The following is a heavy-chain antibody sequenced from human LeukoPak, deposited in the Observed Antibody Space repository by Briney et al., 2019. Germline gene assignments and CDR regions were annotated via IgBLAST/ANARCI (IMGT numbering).Heavy chain of an antibody. D-gene: IGHD3-22*01. V-gene: IGHV3-48*04. CDR2: ISSSGSTI. CDR1: GFTFSSYG. J-gene: IGHJ4*02. CDR3: ASYRPYYYDSSTIFDY. Sequence: PGGSLRLSCAASGFTFSSYGMSWVRQAPGKGLEWVSYISSSGSTIYYADSVKGRFTISRDNAKNSLYLQMNSLRAEDTAVYYCASYRPYYYDSSTIFDYWGQGTLVTVSS.